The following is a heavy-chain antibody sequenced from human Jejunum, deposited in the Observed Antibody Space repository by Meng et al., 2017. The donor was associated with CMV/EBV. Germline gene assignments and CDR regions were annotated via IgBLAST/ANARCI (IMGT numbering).Heavy chain of an antibody. CDR1: GGSLSSRNG. CDR2: IYHSGST. D-gene: IGHD2-21*02. V-gene: IGHV4-4*03. Sequence: QGQRQESGPGLWKPPGTRSLTFAVAGGSLSSRNGWMWVRQPPGKGLEWIGEIYHSGSTNYNPSLKSRVTISVDESKNQFSLRLSSVTAADTAVYYCARVGAYCGGDCYHPRWGQGTLVTVSS. J-gene: IGHJ4*02. CDR3: ARVGAYCGGDCYHPR.